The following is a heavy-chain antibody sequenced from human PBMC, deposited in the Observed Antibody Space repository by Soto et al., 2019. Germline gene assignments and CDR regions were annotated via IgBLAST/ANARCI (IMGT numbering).Heavy chain of an antibody. CDR2: ITPASGGT. V-gene: IGHV1-2*04. CDR3: ARTVGYCSGGSCYDYAFDI. J-gene: IGHJ3*02. Sequence: ASVKVSCKASGSTFTGYYMHWVRQAPGQGLEGRGGITPASGGTNDAQKFQGWVTMTRDTSISTAYMELSRLRSDDTAVYYCARTVGYCSGGSCYDYAFDIWGQGTMVTVSS. CDR1: GSTFTGYY. D-gene: IGHD2-15*01.